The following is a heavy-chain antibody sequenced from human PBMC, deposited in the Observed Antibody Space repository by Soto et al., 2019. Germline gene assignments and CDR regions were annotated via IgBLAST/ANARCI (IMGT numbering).Heavy chain of an antibody. J-gene: IGHJ4*02. Sequence: SETLSLTCTVSGGSISSYYWSWIRQPPGKGLEWIGYIYYSGSTNYNPSHKSRVTISVDTAKNQFSLKLSSVTAADTAVYYWARDERVGATRYFDYWGQGTLVTVSS. CDR2: IYYSGST. D-gene: IGHD1-26*01. CDR1: GGSISSYY. V-gene: IGHV4-59*01. CDR3: ARDERVGATRYFDY.